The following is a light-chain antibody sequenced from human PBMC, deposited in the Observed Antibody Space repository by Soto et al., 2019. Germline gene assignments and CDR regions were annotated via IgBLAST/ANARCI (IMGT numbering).Light chain of an antibody. V-gene: IGKV4-1*01. CDR3: HQYISGT. CDR2: WAS. Sequence: IVVTQSPDSLAVSLGERATINCNSIQRLFYTSINQTYLAWYQQKPGQPPNLLIYWASTRESGVPERFSGSGSGTDFTLTISSMQAEDVAVYYCHQYISGTFGGGTKVDIK. J-gene: IGKJ4*01. CDR1: QRLFYTSINQTY.